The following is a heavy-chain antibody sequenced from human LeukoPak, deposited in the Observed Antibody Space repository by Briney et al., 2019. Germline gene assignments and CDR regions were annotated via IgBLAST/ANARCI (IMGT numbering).Heavy chain of an antibody. Sequence: GGSLRLSCTASGFTFSSFWMTWVRQAPAKGPEWVASVSHDGSHSYYVDSVKGRFTISRDNAKKSLYLQMTSLRAEDTAMYYCATYFRAALCSGPSCTITRFDYWGQGTLATVSS. CDR2: VSHDGSHS. D-gene: IGHD2-2*01. CDR1: GFTFSSFW. J-gene: IGHJ4*02. CDR3: ATYFRAALCSGPSCTITRFDY. V-gene: IGHV3-7*01.